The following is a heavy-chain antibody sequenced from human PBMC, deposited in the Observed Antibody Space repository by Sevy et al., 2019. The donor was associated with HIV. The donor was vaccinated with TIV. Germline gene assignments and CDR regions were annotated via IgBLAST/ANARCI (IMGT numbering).Heavy chain of an antibody. V-gene: IGHV3-33*08. CDR2: IWYGGTIK. CDR1: GFTFSSYV. CDR3: ARGGGYCGGDCSCIDY. D-gene: IGHD2-21*02. J-gene: IGHJ4*02. Sequence: GGSLRLSCAASGFTFSSYVMHWVRQAPGKGLEWVALIWYGGTIKYYADSVKGRFTISRDNSKDTLFLQMNSLTPEDKAVYYCARGGGYCGGDCSCIDYWGQGALVTVSS.